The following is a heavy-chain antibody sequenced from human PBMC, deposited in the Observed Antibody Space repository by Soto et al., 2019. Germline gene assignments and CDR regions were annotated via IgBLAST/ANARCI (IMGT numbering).Heavy chain of an antibody. CDR1: GFTFSSYA. CDR2: ISGSGGST. J-gene: IGHJ5*02. V-gene: IGHV3-23*01. CDR3: AKDVIAARRGDWFDP. Sequence: GGSLRLSCAASGFTFSSYAMSWVRQAPGKGLEWVSAISGSGGSTYYADSVKGRFTISRDNSKNTLYLQMNSLRAEDTAVYYCAKDVIAARRGDWFDPWGQGTLVTVSS. D-gene: IGHD6-6*01.